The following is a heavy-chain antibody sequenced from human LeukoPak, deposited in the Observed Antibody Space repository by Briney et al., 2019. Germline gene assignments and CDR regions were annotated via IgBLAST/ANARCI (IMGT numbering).Heavy chain of an antibody. CDR2: IYYSGST. CDR3: AMASRNIAIHSSGYSSSWFYPPLDY. D-gene: IGHD6-13*01. V-gene: IGHV4-31*03. Sequence: SETLSLTCTVSGGSISSGGYYWSWIRQHPGKGLEWIGYIYYSGSTYYNPSLKSRVTISVDTSKNQFSLKLSSVTAADTAVYYCAMASRNIAIHSSGYSSSWFYPPLDYWGQGTLVTVSS. CDR1: GGSISSGGYY. J-gene: IGHJ4*02.